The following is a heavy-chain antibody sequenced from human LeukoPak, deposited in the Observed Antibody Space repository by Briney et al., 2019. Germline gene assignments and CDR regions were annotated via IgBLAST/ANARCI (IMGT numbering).Heavy chain of an antibody. CDR1: GFTFSNYA. V-gene: IGHV3-30*02. CDR2: IRYDGSNK. D-gene: IGHD2-2*01. Sequence: GGSLRLSCAASGFTFSNYAMHWVRQAPGKGLEWVAFIRYDGSNKYYGDSVEGRFIISRDNSKNTEYVQMNSLRPEDTAVYFCAKGRSSTTSLAAFDIWGQGTVVTVSS. CDR3: AKGRSSTTSLAAFDI. J-gene: IGHJ3*02.